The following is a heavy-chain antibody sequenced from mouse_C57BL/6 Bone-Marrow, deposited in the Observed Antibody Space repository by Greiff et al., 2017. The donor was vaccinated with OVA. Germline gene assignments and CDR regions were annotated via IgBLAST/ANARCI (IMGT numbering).Heavy chain of an antibody. Sequence: EVKLVESGGGLVQPGGSLKLSCAASGFTFSDYYMYWVRQTPEKRLEWVAYISNGGGSTYYPDTVKGRFTISRDNAKNTLYLQMSRLKSEDTAMYYCARGYYGSSYGDYAMDYWGQGTSVTVSS. J-gene: IGHJ4*01. V-gene: IGHV5-12*01. CDR1: GFTFSDYY. CDR3: ARGYYGSSYGDYAMDY. D-gene: IGHD1-1*01. CDR2: ISNGGGST.